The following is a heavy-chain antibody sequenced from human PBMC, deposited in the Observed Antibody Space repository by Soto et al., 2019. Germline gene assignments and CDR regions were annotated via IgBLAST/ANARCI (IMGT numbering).Heavy chain of an antibody. D-gene: IGHD2-15*01. Sequence: PSETLSLTCTVSGGSINSGGYYWSWIXQYPGKGLEWIGYIYYSGSTYSTPSLKSRVTISLDTSKNQFSLKLSSVTAADTAVYYCARDREYCSGGSCTDAFDIWGQGTLVTVSS. CDR1: GGSINSGGYY. CDR3: ARDREYCSGGSCTDAFDI. CDR2: IYYSGST. V-gene: IGHV4-31*03. J-gene: IGHJ3*02.